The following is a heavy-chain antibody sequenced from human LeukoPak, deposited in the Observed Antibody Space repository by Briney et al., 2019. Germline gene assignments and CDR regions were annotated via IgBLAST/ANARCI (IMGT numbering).Heavy chain of an antibody. CDR1: GGTFSSYA. Sequence: SVKVSCKASGGTFSSYAISWVRQAPGQGLEWMGGIIPIFGTANYAQKSQGRVTITADESTSTAYMELSSLRSEDTAVYFCARVTHTELSTWFDPWGQGTLVTVSS. CDR2: IIPIFGTA. D-gene: IGHD5-18*01. V-gene: IGHV1-69*13. J-gene: IGHJ5*02. CDR3: ARVTHTELSTWFDP.